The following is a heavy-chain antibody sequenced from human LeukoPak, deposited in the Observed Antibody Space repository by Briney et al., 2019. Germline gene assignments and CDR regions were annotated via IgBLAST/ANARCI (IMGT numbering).Heavy chain of an antibody. D-gene: IGHD2-2*01. CDR2: INHSGST. V-gene: IGHV4-34*01. Sequence: SETLSLTCAVYGGSFSGYYWSWIRQPPGKGLEWIGEINHSGSTNYNPSLKSRVTISVDTSKNQFSLKLSSVTAADTAVYYCPRENIVVVPAATDYWGQGTQVTVSS. CDR1: GGSFSGYY. CDR3: PRENIVVVPAATDY. J-gene: IGHJ4*02.